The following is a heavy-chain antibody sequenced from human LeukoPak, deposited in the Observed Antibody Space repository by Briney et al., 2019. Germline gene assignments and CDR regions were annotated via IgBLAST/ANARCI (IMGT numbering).Heavy chain of an antibody. V-gene: IGHV4-59*08. J-gene: IGHJ4*02. D-gene: IGHD4-17*01. CDR2: VYYTGSV. Sequence: PSETLSLTCTVSGGSMTNYYWTWVRQYPGKGLEWFGYVYYTGSVNYNPSLKSRVTILVDSSKTHFSLNFSPVTAADTAVYYCARLAPVAHSGDYLGYFDYWGQGVLVTVSS. CDR3: ARLAPVAHSGDYLGYFDY. CDR1: GGSMTNYY.